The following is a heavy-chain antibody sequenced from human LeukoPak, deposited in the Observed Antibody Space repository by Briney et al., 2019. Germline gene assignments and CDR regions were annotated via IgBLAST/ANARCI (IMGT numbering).Heavy chain of an antibody. D-gene: IGHD4-23*01. CDR3: AKYHYGGKPQYYFDY. CDR2: ISGSGGNT. V-gene: IGHV3-23*01. CDR1: GFTFSSYA. J-gene: IGHJ4*02. Sequence: GGSLRLSCAASGFTFSSYAMSWVRQAPGKGLDWVSAISGSGGNTYYADSVKGRFTISRDNSKNTLYLQKNSLSAEDTAVYNCAKYHYGGKPQYYFDYWGQGALVTVSS.